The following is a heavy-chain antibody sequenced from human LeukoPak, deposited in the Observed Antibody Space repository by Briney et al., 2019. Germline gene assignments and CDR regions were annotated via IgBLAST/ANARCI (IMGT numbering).Heavy chain of an antibody. CDR2: ISYDGSNK. CDR3: ARGLTRYSLGYYFDF. Sequence: GRSLRLSCAASGFTFSSYAMHWVRQAPGKGLEWVAVISYDGSNKYYADSVKGRFTISRDNSKNTLYLQMNSLRAEDTAVYYCARGLTRYSLGYYFDFWGQGSLVTVSS. J-gene: IGHJ4*02. CDR1: GFTFSSYA. V-gene: IGHV3-30*07. D-gene: IGHD5-18*01.